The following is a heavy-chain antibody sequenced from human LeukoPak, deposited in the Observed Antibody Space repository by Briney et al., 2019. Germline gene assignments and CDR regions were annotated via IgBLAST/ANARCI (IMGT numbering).Heavy chain of an antibody. CDR2: IYHSGST. V-gene: IGHV4-30-2*06. Sequence: SETLFLTCTISGGSVNSGGYYWSWIRQSPGKGLEWIGYIYHSGSTNYNPSLKSRVTISVDGFKNHFSLKLKSVTAADTAVYYCARGFWSGYYNSNWFDPWGQGTLVTVSS. CDR1: GGSVNSGGYY. CDR3: ARGFWSGYYNSNWFDP. J-gene: IGHJ5*02. D-gene: IGHD3-3*01.